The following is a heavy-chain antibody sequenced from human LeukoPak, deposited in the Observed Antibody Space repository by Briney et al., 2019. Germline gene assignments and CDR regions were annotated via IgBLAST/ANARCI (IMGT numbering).Heavy chain of an antibody. CDR1: GYTFTSYY. CDR3: AKDFRYCGGNNCYGWFDP. D-gene: IGHD2-15*01. Sequence: ASVKVSCKASGYTFTSYYMHWVRQAPGQGLEWMGIINPSGGSTNYAQKFQGRVTMTRDTSTSTVYMELSSLRAEDTAIYFCAKDFRYCGGNNCYGWFDPWGQGTLVTVSS. J-gene: IGHJ5*02. V-gene: IGHV1-46*01. CDR2: INPSGGST.